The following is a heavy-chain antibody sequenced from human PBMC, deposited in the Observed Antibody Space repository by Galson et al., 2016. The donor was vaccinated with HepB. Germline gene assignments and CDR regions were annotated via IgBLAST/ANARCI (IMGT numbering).Heavy chain of an antibody. V-gene: IGHV5-51*01. J-gene: IGHJ4*02. Sequence: QSGAEVKKPGESLKISCKGSGYSFTTYWIAWVRQMPGKGLEWMGIIYPGDSDTRYSPSFQGRVTISADKSISTAYLQWRSLKASDTAMYYCARHSSSASYDYWGQGTLVTVSS. CDR1: GYSFTTYW. D-gene: IGHD2-2*01. CDR3: ARHSSSASYDY. CDR2: IYPGDSDT.